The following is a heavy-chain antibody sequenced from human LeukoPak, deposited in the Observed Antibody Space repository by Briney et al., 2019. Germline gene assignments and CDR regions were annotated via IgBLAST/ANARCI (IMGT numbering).Heavy chain of an antibody. V-gene: IGHV3-20*01. CDR2: INWNGGST. J-gene: IGHJ4*02. D-gene: IGHD6-6*01. CDR3: ARGGVSSSSIPYFDY. Sequence: GGSLRLSCAASGFTFDDYGMSWVRQAPGKGLEWVSGINWNGGSTGYADSVKGRFTISRDNAKNSLYLQMNSLRAEDTALYHCARGGVSSSSIPYFDYWGQGTLVTVSS. CDR1: GFTFDDYG.